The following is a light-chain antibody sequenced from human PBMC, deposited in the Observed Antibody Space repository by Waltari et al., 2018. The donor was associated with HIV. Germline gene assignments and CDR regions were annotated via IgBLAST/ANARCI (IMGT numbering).Light chain of an antibody. CDR2: GVN. CDR3: SSYTDSDSLL. CDR1: PRDIAISDL. J-gene: IGLJ2*01. Sequence: QSALTQPASVSGSPGQSITISCPGDPRDIAISDLVSWYQKSPDKAPRLIMYGVNTRPSGISNRFSGSKSGNTASLTISALQGDDEADYYCSSYTDSDSLLFGGGTKLTVL. V-gene: IGLV2-14*01.